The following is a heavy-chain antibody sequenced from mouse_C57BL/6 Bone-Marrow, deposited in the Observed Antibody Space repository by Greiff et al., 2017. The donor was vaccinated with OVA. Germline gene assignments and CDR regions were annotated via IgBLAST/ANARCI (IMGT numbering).Heavy chain of an antibody. CDR1: GFNIKDDY. V-gene: IGHV14-4*01. CDR2: IDPENGDT. Sequence: VQLQQSGAGLVRPGASVKLFCTASGFNIKDDYMHWVKQRPEQGLEWIGWIDPENGDTEYASKFQGKATITADTSSNTAYLQLSSLTSEDTAVYYCTTWTFDYWGQGTTLTVSS. CDR3: TTWTFDY. J-gene: IGHJ2*01.